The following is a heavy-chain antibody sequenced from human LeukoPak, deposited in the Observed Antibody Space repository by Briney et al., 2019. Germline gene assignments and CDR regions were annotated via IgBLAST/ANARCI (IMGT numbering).Heavy chain of an antibody. Sequence: GGSLRLSCAASGFIFSDYYMSWIRQAPGKGLDWVSYISSSSSKIYYADSVKGRFTISRDNAKNSLYLQMNSLRAEDTAVYYCARDLRFGSGSYSYPWGQGTLVIVSS. J-gene: IGHJ5*02. D-gene: IGHD3-10*01. CDR1: GFIFSDYY. CDR2: ISSSSSKI. CDR3: ARDLRFGSGSYSYP. V-gene: IGHV3-11*01.